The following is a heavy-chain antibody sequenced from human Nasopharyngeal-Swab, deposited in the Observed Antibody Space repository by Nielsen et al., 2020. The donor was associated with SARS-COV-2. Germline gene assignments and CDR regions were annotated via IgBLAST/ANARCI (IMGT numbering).Heavy chain of an antibody. D-gene: IGHD3-22*01. CDR3: ARRGRDRFDANGYYYGRYFDY. V-gene: IGHV3-23*01. Sequence: GESLKISCAASGFTFSNYAMSWVRQAPGKGLEWVSAISASGGSTFSADSVKGRFTIYRDNSKNTLFLQVNSLRGEDTAIYYCARRGRDRFDANGYYYGRYFDYWGQGTLVTVSS. CDR1: GFTFSNYA. CDR2: ISASGGST. J-gene: IGHJ4*02.